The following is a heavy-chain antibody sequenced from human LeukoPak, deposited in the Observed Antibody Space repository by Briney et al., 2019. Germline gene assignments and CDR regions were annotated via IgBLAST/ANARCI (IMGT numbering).Heavy chain of an antibody. CDR1: GFTFSSYA. CDR2: IAYDGSNK. V-gene: IGHV3-30*04. D-gene: IGHD5-18*01. Sequence: PGRSLRLSCAASGFTFSSYAMHWVRQAPGKGLEWVAVIAYDGSNKYYADSVKGRFTISRDNSKNTLYLQMNSLRAEDTAVSYCARGGRDTAMVTMGYWGQGTLVTVSS. CDR3: ARGGRDTAMVTMGY. J-gene: IGHJ4*02.